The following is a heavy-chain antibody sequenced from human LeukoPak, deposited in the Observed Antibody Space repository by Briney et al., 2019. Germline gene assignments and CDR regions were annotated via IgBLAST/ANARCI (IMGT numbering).Heavy chain of an antibody. CDR1: GFTFSRYA. Sequence: GGSLRLSCAASGFTFSRYAMHWVRQAPGKGLEWVAVIPYDGSNKHYADSVKGRFTISRDNSKNTLYLQMNSLRAEDTAVYYCARENGRSGYCSGGSCSGGMDVWGKGTTVTVSS. D-gene: IGHD2-15*01. CDR3: ARENGRSGYCSGGSCSGGMDV. J-gene: IGHJ6*04. V-gene: IGHV3-30*04. CDR2: IPYDGSNK.